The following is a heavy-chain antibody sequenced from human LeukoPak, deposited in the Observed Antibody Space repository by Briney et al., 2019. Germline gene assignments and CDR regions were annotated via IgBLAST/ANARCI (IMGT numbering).Heavy chain of an antibody. V-gene: IGHV1-46*01. J-gene: IGHJ4*02. CDR3: ARDASITIFGVVQDGVDY. CDR2: INPSGGST. Sequence: ASVKVSCKASGYTFTSYYMHWVRQAPGQGLEWMGIINPSGGSTSYAQKFQGRVTMTRDTSTSTVYMELSSLRSEDTAVYYCARDASITIFGVVQDGVDYWGQGTLATVSS. CDR1: GYTFTSYY. D-gene: IGHD3-3*01.